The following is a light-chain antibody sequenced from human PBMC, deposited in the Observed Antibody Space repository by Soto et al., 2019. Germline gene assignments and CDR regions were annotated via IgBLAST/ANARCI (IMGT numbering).Light chain of an antibody. CDR2: AAS. V-gene: IGKV1-39*01. J-gene: IGKJ1*01. CDR1: QSIRTY. Sequence: DIQMTQSPSSLSASVGDRVTITCRASQSIRTYLNWYQQKPGKAPKFLIYAASTLQSGVPSRFSGSGSGTDLTLTISSLQPEDFATYYCQQSYSNPRTFGQGTKVDIK. CDR3: QQSYSNPRT.